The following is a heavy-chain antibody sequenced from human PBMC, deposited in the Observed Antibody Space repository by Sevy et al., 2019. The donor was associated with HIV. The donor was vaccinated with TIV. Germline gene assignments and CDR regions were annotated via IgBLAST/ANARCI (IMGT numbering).Heavy chain of an antibody. CDR2: INPNSGGT. CDR3: ARAFGYYDFWSGYSRATNWFDP. V-gene: IGHV1-2*02. Sequence: ASVKVSCKASGYTFTGYYMHWVRQAPGQGLEWMGWINPNSGGTNYAQKFQGRVTMTRDTSISTAYMELGRLSSDDRAVYYCARAFGYYDFWSGYSRATNWFDPWGQGTLVTVSS. D-gene: IGHD3-3*01. CDR1: GYTFTGYY. J-gene: IGHJ5*02.